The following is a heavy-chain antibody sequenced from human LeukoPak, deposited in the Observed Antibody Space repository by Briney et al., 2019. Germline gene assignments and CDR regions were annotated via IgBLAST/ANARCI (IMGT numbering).Heavy chain of an antibody. CDR3: VRDRPYYDILTGYYMASDYFDY. J-gene: IGHJ4*02. V-gene: IGHV1-18*01. Sequence: GASVKVPCKSSGCTFTDYGITWVRQAPGQGLEWMGWLSAYNADTTYAQSFQGRVTMTTDTFMSTAYMELRSLRSDDTAVYYCVRDRPYYDILTGYYMASDYFDYWGQGTLVTVSS. D-gene: IGHD3-9*01. CDR1: GCTFTDYG. CDR2: LSAYNADT.